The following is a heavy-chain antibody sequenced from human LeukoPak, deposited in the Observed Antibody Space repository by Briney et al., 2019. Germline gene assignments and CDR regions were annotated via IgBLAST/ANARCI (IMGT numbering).Heavy chain of an antibody. J-gene: IGHJ4*02. CDR1: GFTFSSYG. Sequence: GGSLRLSCAASGFTFSSYGMHWVRQAPGKGLECVAIISYDGSNKHYTDSVKGRFTISRDNSKNTLYLQMNSLRAEDTAVYYCAKSGIEAAGSLVYFDYWGQGTLVTASS. CDR2: ISYDGSNK. CDR3: AKSGIEAAGSLVYFDY. D-gene: IGHD6-13*01. V-gene: IGHV3-30*18.